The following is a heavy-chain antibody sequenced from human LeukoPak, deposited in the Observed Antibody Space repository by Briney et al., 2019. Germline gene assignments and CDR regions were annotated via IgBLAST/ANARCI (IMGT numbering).Heavy chain of an antibody. CDR3: ARGARKVPAATTPGYYYGMDV. J-gene: IGHJ6*02. CDR2: INHSGST. V-gene: IGHV4-34*01. Sequence: AEILSLTCAVYGGSFSGYYWSWIRQPPGKGLEWIGEINHSGSTNYNPSLKSRVTISVDTSKNQFSLKLSSVTAADTAVYYCARGARKVPAATTPGYYYGMDVWGQGTTVTVSS. D-gene: IGHD2-2*01. CDR1: GGSFSGYY.